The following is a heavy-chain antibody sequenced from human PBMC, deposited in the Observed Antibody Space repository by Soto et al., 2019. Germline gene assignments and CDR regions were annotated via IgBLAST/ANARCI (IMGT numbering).Heavy chain of an antibody. D-gene: IGHD6-25*01. Sequence: QVQLVQSGTEVKKPGASVNVSCKAFGYTFTSYGFSCVRQVHGQGLEWLGWISAFNGDTQYAQTMECRLTVTTDPSTTTVDIELGSVTHADTVVYYCAREAGWQRMVPSVWGHGTLVTVS. V-gene: IGHV1-18*04. CDR2: ISAFNGDT. CDR1: GYTFTSYG. CDR3: AREAGWQRMVPSV. J-gene: IGHJ4*01.